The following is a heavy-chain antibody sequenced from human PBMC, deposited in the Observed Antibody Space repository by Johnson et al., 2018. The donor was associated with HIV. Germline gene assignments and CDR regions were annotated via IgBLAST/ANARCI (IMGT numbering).Heavy chain of an antibody. V-gene: IGHV3-20*04. D-gene: IGHD3-10*01. CDR3: ARDSGLLLWSQGGFSAFDI. Sequence: VQLVESGGGVVRPGGSLRLSCAASGFTFDDYGMSWVRQAPGKGLEWVSGIHWNGGRTVYVDSMKGRFTISRDNAKNSLYLQMNSLRAEDTAVYYCARDSGLLLWSQGGFSAFDIWGQGTMVTVSS. J-gene: IGHJ3*02. CDR1: GFTFDDYG. CDR2: IHWNGGRT.